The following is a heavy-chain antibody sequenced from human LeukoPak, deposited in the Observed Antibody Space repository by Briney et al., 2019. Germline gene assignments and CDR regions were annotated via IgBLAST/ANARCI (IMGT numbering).Heavy chain of an antibody. CDR1: GFTFSSYA. D-gene: IGHD6-19*01. CDR2: ISGSGGST. CDR3: ARDYSSGWYYVY. Sequence: GGSLRLSCAASGFTFSSYAMSWVRQAPGKGLEWVSAISGSGGSTYYADSVKGRFTISRDNSKDTLYLQMNSLRAEDTAVYYCARDYSSGWYYVYWGQGTLVTVSS. J-gene: IGHJ4*02. V-gene: IGHV3-23*01.